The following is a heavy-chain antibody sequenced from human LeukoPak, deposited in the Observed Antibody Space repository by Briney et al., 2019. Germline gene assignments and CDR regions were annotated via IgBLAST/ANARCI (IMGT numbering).Heavy chain of an antibody. D-gene: IGHD3-22*01. V-gene: IGHV3-23*01. J-gene: IGHJ4*02. CDR1: GITLSNYG. Sequence: GGSMRLSCAVSGITLSNYGMSWVRQAPGKGLEWVAGISDTGGSTNYADSVKGRFTISRDNPKNTLYLQMNSLRAEDTAVYFCAKRGVVIRVILVGFHKQAYYFDSWGQGALVTVSS. CDR2: ISDTGGST. CDR3: AKRGVVIRVILVGFHKQAYYFDS.